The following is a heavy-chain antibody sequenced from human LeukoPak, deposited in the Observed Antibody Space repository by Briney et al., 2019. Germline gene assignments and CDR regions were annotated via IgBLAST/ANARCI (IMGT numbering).Heavy chain of an antibody. V-gene: IGHV4-4*07. CDR3: ARTEESGYSYGYFGYYYYMDV. D-gene: IGHD5-18*01. CDR1: GGSISSYY. CDR2: IYISGSGST. Sequence: SGTLSLTCTVSGGSISSYYWSWIRQPAGKGLEWIGRIYISGSGSTNYNPSLKSRVTMSVDTSKNQFSLKLSSVTAADTAVYYCARTEESGYSYGYFGYYYYMDVWGKGTTVTVSS. J-gene: IGHJ6*03.